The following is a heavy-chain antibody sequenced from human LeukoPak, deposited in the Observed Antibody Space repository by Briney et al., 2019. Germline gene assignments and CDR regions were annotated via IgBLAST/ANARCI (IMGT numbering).Heavy chain of an antibody. Sequence: PGGSLRLSCAASGFTFSSYWMSWVRQAPGKGLEWVANIKQDGGEKYYVDSVKGRFTISRDNAKNSLYLQMNSLRAEDTAVYYCARDESPYCSGGSCTRFDPWGQGTLVTVSS. J-gene: IGHJ5*02. CDR3: ARDESPYCSGGSCTRFDP. CDR2: IKQDGGEK. CDR1: GFTFSSYW. V-gene: IGHV3-7*05. D-gene: IGHD2-15*01.